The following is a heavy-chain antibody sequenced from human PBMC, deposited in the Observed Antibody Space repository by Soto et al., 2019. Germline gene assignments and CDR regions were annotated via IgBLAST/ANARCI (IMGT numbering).Heavy chain of an antibody. CDR3: ARARMVRSRPQKRYGMDV. Sequence: QVQLKQWGAGLLKPSETLSLTCAVYGGSFSGYYWSWIRQPPGKGLEWIGEINHNGSTNYNPSLKSRVTMSVDTSKNQLSLKLSSVTAADTAVYYCARARMVRSRPQKRYGMDVWGQGTTVTVSS. CDR1: GGSFSGYY. CDR2: INHNGST. V-gene: IGHV4-34*01. J-gene: IGHJ6*02. D-gene: IGHD3-10*01.